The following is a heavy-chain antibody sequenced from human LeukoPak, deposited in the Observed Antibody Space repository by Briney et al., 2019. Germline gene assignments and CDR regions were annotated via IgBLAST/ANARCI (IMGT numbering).Heavy chain of an antibody. J-gene: IGHJ6*02. D-gene: IGHD2-15*01. CDR1: GGSISDSDYY. CDR3: ARACSGGSCNLRDYYYYGMDV. CDR2: IYYSGST. V-gene: IGHV4-31*03. Sequence: SETLSLTCTVSGGSISDSDYYWTWIRQHPGKGLEWIGYIYYSGSTYYNPSLKSRVTISVDTSKNQFSLKLSPVTAADTAVYYCARACSGGSCNLRDYYYYGMDVWGQGTTVTVSS.